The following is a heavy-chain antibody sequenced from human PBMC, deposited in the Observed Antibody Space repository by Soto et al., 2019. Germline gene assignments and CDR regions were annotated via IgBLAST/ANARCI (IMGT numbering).Heavy chain of an antibody. CDR3: ARYYYXSSGYYLLGDYYYGMDV. Sequence: GQSLKISCKGSGYSFTIYWISWVRQMPGKGLEWMGRIDPSDSYTNYSPSFQGHVTISADKSISTAYLQWSSLKASDTAMYYCARYYYXSSGYYLLGDYYYGMDVWGQGTTVTVSS. V-gene: IGHV5-10-1*01. J-gene: IGHJ6*01. CDR2: IDPSDSYT. CDR1: GYSFTIYW. D-gene: IGHD3-22*01.